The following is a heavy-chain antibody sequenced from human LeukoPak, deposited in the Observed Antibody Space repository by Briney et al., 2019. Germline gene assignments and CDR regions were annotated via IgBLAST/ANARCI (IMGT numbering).Heavy chain of an antibody. CDR2: IYPGDSDT. V-gene: IGHV5-51*01. J-gene: IGHJ4*02. D-gene: IGHD3-16*01. CDR3: ARHGEWDYVWGSDGYYFDY. CDR1: GYSFTSYW. Sequence: GESLKISFSGSGYSFTSYWIGWVRRMPGKGLEWMGIIYPGDSDTRYSASFQGQVTISADKSISTAYLQWSSLKASDTAMYYCARHGEWDYVWGSDGYYFDYGGQGTLVTVSA.